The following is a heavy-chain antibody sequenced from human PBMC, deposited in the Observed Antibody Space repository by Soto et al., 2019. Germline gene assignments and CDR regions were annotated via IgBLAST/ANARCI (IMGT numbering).Heavy chain of an antibody. D-gene: IGHD4-17*01. V-gene: IGHV1-69*02. CDR1: GGTFSSYT. CDR2: IIPILGIA. J-gene: IGHJ6*03. Sequence: ASVKVSCKASGGTFSSYTISWVRQAPGQGLEWMGRIIPILGIANYAQKFQGRVTITADKSTSTAYMELSSLRSEDTAVYYCASSPVTTGGYYYYMDVWGKGTTVTVSS. CDR3: ASSPVTTGGYYYYMDV.